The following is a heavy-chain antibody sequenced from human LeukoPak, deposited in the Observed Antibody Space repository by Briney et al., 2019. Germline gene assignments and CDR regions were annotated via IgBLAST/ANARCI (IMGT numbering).Heavy chain of an antibody. J-gene: IGHJ4*02. Sequence: GGSLRLSCAASGFTFSSYAMHWVRQAPGKGLEYVSAISSNGGSTYYANSVKGRFTISRDNSKNTLYLQMGSLRAEDMAVYYCARVSGSGSYFEYWGQGTLVTVSS. CDR1: GFTFSSYA. CDR2: ISSNGGST. D-gene: IGHD3-10*01. CDR3: ARVSGSGSYFEY. V-gene: IGHV3-64*01.